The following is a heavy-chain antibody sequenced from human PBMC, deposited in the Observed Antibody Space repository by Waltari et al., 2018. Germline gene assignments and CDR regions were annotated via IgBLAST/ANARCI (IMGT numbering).Heavy chain of an antibody. Sequence: QVQLVQSGAEVKKPGASVKGSCKASGYTFTSYAMHWVRKAPGQRLEWMGVINAGNGNTKYSQKFQGRVTITRDTSASTAYMELSSLRSEDTAVYYCARGVYSGSYRTWGWFDPWGQGTLVTVSS. D-gene: IGHD1-26*01. CDR3: ARGVYSGSYRTWGWFDP. CDR2: INAGNGNT. CDR1: GYTFTSYA. V-gene: IGHV1-3*01. J-gene: IGHJ5*02.